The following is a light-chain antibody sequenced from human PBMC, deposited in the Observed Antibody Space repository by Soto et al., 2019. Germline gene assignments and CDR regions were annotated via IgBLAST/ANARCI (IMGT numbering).Light chain of an antibody. CDR1: QSVSSY. J-gene: IGKJ5*01. Sequence: EIVLTQSTANLSWSPGESATLACRSSQSVSSYLACYQQKPGQSPRLLIYDESNRATGIPARFSGSGSGTDFTLTISSLEPEDFAVYYCQQRSNLIAFGPVTRLEIK. CDR2: DES. V-gene: IGKV3-11*01. CDR3: QQRSNLIA.